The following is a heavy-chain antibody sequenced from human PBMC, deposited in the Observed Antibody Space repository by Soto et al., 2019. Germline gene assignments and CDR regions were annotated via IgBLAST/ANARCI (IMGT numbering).Heavy chain of an antibody. CDR3: ARERTYFGEY. CDR2: MNPNSGNT. Sequence: QVQLVQSGAEVKKPGASVKVSCKASGYTFTSYDINWVRQATGQGLEWMGWMNPNSGNTGYAQKFQGIVTMTRNTSISTAYMELSSLRSDYKAVYYCARERTYFGEYWGQGTLVTVSS. CDR1: GYTFTSYD. V-gene: IGHV1-8*01. D-gene: IGHD3-9*01. J-gene: IGHJ4*02.